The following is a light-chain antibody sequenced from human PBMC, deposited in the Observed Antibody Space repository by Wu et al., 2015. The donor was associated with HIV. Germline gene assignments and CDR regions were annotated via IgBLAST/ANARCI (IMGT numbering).Light chain of an antibody. Sequence: EIVLTQSPVTLSLSPGERGTLSCRASQSVGSYLAWYQQRPGQAPRLLIYGASSRATGIPDRFSGSGSGTDFTLTISRLEPEDFAVYYCQQYGSSPLTFGGGTKVEIK. CDR2: GAS. CDR1: QSVGSY. CDR3: QQYGSSPLT. V-gene: IGKV3-20*01. J-gene: IGKJ4*01.